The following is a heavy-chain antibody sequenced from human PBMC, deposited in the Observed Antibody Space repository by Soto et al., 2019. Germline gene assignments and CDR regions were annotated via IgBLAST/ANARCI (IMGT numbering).Heavy chain of an antibody. CDR1: VFTFSSYA. CDR2: IWYDGSNK. Sequence: GGSLRLFCSASVFTFSSYAMHWVRQAPGKGLEWVAVIWYDGSNKYYADSVKGRFTVSRDNPKNTLYLQMNSLRAEDTAVYYCARDTDGLHYWGQGTLVTVSS. V-gene: IGHV3-33*08. CDR3: ARDTDGLHY. J-gene: IGHJ4*02.